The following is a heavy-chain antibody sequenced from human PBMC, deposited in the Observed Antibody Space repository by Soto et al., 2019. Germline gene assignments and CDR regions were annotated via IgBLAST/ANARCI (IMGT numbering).Heavy chain of an antibody. Sequence: QVQLQESGPGLVKPSETLSLICTVSGGSVSSGNFYWSWIRQPPGKGPEWIGHIHYSGTTNQNPSLKSRVTLSVDTSKNQFSLKMSSVTVADTAVYYCARLPSYTVTTYRGIDSWGQGTLVTVSS. CDR1: GGSVSSGNFY. D-gene: IGHD4-17*01. CDR3: ARLPSYTVTTYRGIDS. CDR2: IHYSGTT. J-gene: IGHJ4*02. V-gene: IGHV4-61*01.